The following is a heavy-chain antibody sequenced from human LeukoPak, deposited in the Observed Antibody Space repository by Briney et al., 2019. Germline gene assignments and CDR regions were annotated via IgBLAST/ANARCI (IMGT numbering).Heavy chain of an antibody. CDR2: IHIYRGNT. J-gene: IGHJ5*02. V-gene: IGHV1-18*01. D-gene: IGHD6-13*01. CDR3: ARDVGITVADSFDP. Sequence: GASVKVSCKASGYSSTNYGISWVRQAPGQGLEWMGWIHIYRGNTNYAQKFQGRVTMTTDTSTSTVYMKVRGLRSDDTAMYYCARDVGITVADSFDPWGQGTLVTVSS. CDR1: GYSSTNYG.